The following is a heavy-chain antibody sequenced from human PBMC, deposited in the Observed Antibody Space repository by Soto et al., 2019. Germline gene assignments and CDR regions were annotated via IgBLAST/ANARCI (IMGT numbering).Heavy chain of an antibody. CDR1: GGSISSYY. V-gene: IGHV4-59*01. D-gene: IGHD2-15*01. CDR2: IYYSGST. Sequence: SSETLSLTCTVSGGSISSYYWSWIRQPPGKGLEWIGYIYYSGSTNYNPSLKSRVTISVDTSKNQFSLKLSSVTAADTAVYYCARDPGYCSGGSCYYYFDYWGQGTLVTVSS. CDR3: ARDPGYCSGGSCYYYFDY. J-gene: IGHJ4*02.